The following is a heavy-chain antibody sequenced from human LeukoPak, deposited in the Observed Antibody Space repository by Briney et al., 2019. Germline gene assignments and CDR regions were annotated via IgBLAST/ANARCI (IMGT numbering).Heavy chain of an antibody. CDR3: AKGMEWELLIAFDY. CDR1: GFTFSSYA. D-gene: IGHD1-26*01. J-gene: IGHJ4*02. V-gene: IGHV3-23*01. CDR2: ISGSGGST. Sequence: PGGSLRLSCTASGFTFSSYAMSWVRQAPGKGLEWVSAISGSGGSTYYADSVKGRFTISRDNSKNTLYLQMNSLRAEDTAVYYCAKGMEWELLIAFDYWGQGTLVTVSS.